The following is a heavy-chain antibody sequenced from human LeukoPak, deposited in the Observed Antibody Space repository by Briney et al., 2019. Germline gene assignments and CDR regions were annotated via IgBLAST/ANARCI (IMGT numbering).Heavy chain of an antibody. Sequence: PSETLSLTCTVSGGSISSYYWSWIRQPAGKGLEWIGRIYTSGSTNYNPSLKSRVTMSVDTPKNQFSLKLSSVTAADTAVYYCAREEYNWNDGAPDAFDIWGQGTMVTVSS. CDR1: GGSISSYY. V-gene: IGHV4-4*07. CDR2: IYTSGST. CDR3: AREEYNWNDGAPDAFDI. J-gene: IGHJ3*02. D-gene: IGHD1-1*01.